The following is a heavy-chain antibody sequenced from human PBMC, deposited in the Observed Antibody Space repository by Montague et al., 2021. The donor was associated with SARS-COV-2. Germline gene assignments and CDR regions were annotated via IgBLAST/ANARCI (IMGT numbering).Heavy chain of an antibody. D-gene: IGHD1-7*01. CDR1: GFSLSTSGMC. Sequence: VKPTQTLTLTCTFSGFSLSTSGMCVSWIRQPPGKALEWLARIDWDDDKYYSTSLKTRLTISKDTSKNQAVLTMTNMDPVDTATYYCARETGTTVSLDYWGQGTLVTVSS. CDR2: IDWDDDK. J-gene: IGHJ4*02. CDR3: ARETGTTVSLDY. V-gene: IGHV2-70*11.